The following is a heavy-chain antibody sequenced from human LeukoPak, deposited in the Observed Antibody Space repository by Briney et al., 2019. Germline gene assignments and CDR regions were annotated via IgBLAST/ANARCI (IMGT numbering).Heavy chain of an antibody. CDR1: GFTFSNAW. CDR2: IKSKTDGGTT. CDR3: STTYYYDSSVGY. D-gene: IGHD3-22*01. J-gene: IGHJ4*02. Sequence: GGSLRLSCAASGFTFSNAWMNWVRQAPGKGLEWVGRIKSKTDGGTTDYAAPVKGRLTISRDDSKNTLYLQMNSLKTEDTAVYYCSTTYYYDSSVGYWGQGTLVTVSS. V-gene: IGHV3-15*07.